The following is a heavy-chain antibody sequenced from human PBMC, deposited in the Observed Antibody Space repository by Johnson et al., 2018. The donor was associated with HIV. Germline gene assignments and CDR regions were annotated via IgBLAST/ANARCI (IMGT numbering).Heavy chain of an antibody. V-gene: IGHV3-33*08. CDR1: GFTFSSYA. CDR3: ARGRGPLDAFDI. CDR2: IWYDGSNK. J-gene: IGHJ3*02. Sequence: QVQLVESGGGVVRPGGSLRLSCAASGFTFSSYAMHWVRQAPGKGLEWVAVIWYDGSNKYYADSVKGRFTISRDNSKNTLYLQMNNLRAEDTAVYYCARGRGPLDAFDIWGQGTMVTVSS.